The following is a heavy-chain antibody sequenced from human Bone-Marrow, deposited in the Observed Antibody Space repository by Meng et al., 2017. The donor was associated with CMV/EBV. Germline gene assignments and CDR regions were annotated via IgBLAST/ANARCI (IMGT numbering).Heavy chain of an antibody. D-gene: IGHD3-3*01. CDR1: GFTFSSYW. CDR3: AEDGVQEYDFWSGYFAY. Sequence: GGSLRLSCAASGFTFSSYWMSWVRQAPGKGLEWVAFIRYDGTNQYYADSVKGRFTISRDNSKNTLYLHMNSLRPDDTAVYFCAEDGVQEYDFWSGYFAYWGQGTLVTVYS. CDR2: IRYDGTNQ. J-gene: IGHJ4*02. V-gene: IGHV3-30*02.